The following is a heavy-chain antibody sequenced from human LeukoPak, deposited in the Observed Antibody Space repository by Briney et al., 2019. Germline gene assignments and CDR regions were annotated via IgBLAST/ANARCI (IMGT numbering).Heavy chain of an antibody. V-gene: IGHV3-7*01. D-gene: IGHD1-26*01. CDR1: GFTFSSYW. CDR3: ARDVMAGAPGADY. Sequence: PGGSLRLSCPVSGFTFSSYWMSWFRQAPGKGLEWVANIRQDGSEKLYVESVKGRFTISRDNAKNSLYLQMNSLRVEDTAVYYCARDVMAGAPGADYWGQGTLVTVSS. J-gene: IGHJ4*02. CDR2: IRQDGSEK.